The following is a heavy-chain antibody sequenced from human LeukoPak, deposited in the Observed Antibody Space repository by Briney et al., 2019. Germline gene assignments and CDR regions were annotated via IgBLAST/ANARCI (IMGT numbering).Heavy chain of an antibody. V-gene: IGHV4-59*08. CDR2: IYYTGST. D-gene: IGHD6-6*01. CDR1: GGSFSAYY. Sequence: SETLSLTCTVSGGSFSAYYWTWFRQPPGKELEWIGYIYYTGSTNCNPSLKSQVTISVDTSNYQFSLKLSSVTAADTAVYYCATIAGSSSYWGQGTLVTVSS. J-gene: IGHJ4*02. CDR3: ATIAGSSSY.